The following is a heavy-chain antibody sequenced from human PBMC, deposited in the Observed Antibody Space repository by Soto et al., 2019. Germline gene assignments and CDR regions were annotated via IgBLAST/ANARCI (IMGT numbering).Heavy chain of an antibody. CDR1: GYTLTELS. Sequence: ASVKVSCKVSGYTLTELSMHWVRQAPGKGLEWMGGFDPEDGETIYAQKFQGRVTMTEDTSTDTAYMELSSLRSEDTAVYYCATGGSLGHWSGYYVPYYMDVWGKGTTVTVSS. CDR2: FDPEDGET. J-gene: IGHJ6*03. D-gene: IGHD3-3*01. V-gene: IGHV1-24*01. CDR3: ATGGSLGHWSGYYVPYYMDV.